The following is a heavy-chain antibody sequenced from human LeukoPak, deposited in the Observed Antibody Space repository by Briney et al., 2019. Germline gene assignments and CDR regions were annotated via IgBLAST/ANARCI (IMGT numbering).Heavy chain of an antibody. CDR3: ARGPEIAARPYYFDY. D-gene: IGHD6-6*01. CDR1: GYSISSGYY. J-gene: IGHJ4*02. Sequence: PSETLSLTCAVSGYSISSGYYWGWIRQPPGKGLEWIGYIYYSGSTNYNPSLKSRVTISVDTSKNQFSLKLSSVTAADTAVYYCARGPEIAARPYYFDYWGQGTLVTVSS. CDR2: IYYSGST. V-gene: IGHV4-61*01.